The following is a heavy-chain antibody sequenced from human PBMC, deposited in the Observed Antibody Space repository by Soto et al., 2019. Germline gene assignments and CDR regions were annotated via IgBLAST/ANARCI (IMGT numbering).Heavy chain of an antibody. Sequence: QVQLQESGPGLVKPSGTLSLTCAVSGTSISSSQWWSWVRQPPGKGLEWIGEIYHNERTNYNPSLKSRLTMSLDKSKNQVSLKLRSVTAAATATYYCGRTKDYVYGVDVWGQGTTVTVSS. V-gene: IGHV4-4*02. CDR2: IYHNERT. CDR1: GTSISSSQW. CDR3: GRTKDYVYGVDV. J-gene: IGHJ6*02.